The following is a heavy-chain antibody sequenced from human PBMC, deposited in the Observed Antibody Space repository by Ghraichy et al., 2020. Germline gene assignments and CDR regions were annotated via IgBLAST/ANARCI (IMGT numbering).Heavy chain of an antibody. CDR2: ISGSGGST. D-gene: IGHD3-22*01. Sequence: GGSLRLSCAASGFTFSSYAMSWVRQAPGKGLEWVSSISGSGGSTYYADSVKGRFTISRDNSKNTLYLQMTSLRAEDTAVYYCTKGSINMKEWAFDIWGQGTMVTVSS. V-gene: IGHV3-23*01. CDR3: TKGSINMKEWAFDI. J-gene: IGHJ3*02. CDR1: GFTFSSYA.